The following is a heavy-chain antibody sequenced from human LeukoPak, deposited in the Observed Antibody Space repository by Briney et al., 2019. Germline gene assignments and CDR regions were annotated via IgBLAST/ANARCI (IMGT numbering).Heavy chain of an antibody. V-gene: IGHV3-53*01. J-gene: IGHJ3*02. CDR1: GLTFSAYN. Sequence: GGSLRLSCAASGLTFSAYNMNWVRQAPGKGLEWVSVIYSGDSTYYAESVKGRFSISRDNSKNTVYLQMNSLRAEDAAVYYCARGGYGEYVQAFDIWGQGTMVTVSS. CDR2: IYSGDST. CDR3: ARGGYGEYVQAFDI. D-gene: IGHD4-17*01.